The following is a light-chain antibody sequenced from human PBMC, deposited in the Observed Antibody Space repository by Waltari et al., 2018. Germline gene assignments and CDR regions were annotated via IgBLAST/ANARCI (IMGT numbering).Light chain of an antibody. Sequence: FLLTQPHSVSESPGKTVTISCTRTRGSIASNYVQWYQQRPGSAPNTVIFEDSQRPSGVPDRFSGSGDISSNSASRTISGLETEDEADYYCQSYDGSNPVVFGGGTKLTVL. CDR2: EDS. CDR1: RGSIASNY. V-gene: IGLV6-57*03. J-gene: IGLJ3*02. CDR3: QSYDGSNPVV.